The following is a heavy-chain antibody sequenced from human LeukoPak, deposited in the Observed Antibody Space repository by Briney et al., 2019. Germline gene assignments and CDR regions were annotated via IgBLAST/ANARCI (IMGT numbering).Heavy chain of an antibody. V-gene: IGHV3-48*01. Sequence: GGSLRLSCAASGFSFSPYNMNWVRQAPGKGLEWVSYISSYSSTVHYADSVKGRFTISRDNAKNSLFLQMNSLRAEDTAVYYCARDMDPHYFDYWGQGTLVTVSS. CDR3: ARDMDPHYFDY. CDR1: GFSFSPYN. CDR2: ISSYSSTV. D-gene: IGHD3-10*01. J-gene: IGHJ4*02.